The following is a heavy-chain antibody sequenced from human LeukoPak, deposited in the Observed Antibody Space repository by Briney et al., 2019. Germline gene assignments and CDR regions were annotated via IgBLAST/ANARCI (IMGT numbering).Heavy chain of an antibody. D-gene: IGHD5-12*01. J-gene: IGHJ4*02. CDR1: GGSISSGDYY. CDR2: IYYSGST. CDR3: AGRSGYSGYDSWLTDPHDY. Sequence: PSETLSLTCTVSGGSISSGDYYWSWIRQPPGKGLEWIGYIYYSGSTYYNPSLKSRVTISVDTSKNQFSLKLSSVTAADTAVYYCAGRSGYSGYDSWLTDPHDYWGQGTLVTVSS. V-gene: IGHV4-30-4*01.